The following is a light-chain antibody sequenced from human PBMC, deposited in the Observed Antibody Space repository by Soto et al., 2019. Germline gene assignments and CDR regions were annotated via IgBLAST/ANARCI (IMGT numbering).Light chain of an antibody. CDR3: QRYGGL. CDR1: QSVSSY. J-gene: IGKJ1*01. V-gene: IGKV3-20*01. Sequence: EIVLTQSPATLSLSPGERATLSCRASQSVSSYLAWYQQKPGQAPRLLIYGASSRAAGIPDRFRGSGSGPDFTLTITRLEPEDFAVYYCQRYGGLFGQGTKVDIK. CDR2: GAS.